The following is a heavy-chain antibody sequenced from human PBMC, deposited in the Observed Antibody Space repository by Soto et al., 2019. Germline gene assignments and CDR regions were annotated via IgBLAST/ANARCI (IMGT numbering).Heavy chain of an antibody. D-gene: IGHD6-19*01. Sequence: ASETLSLTCAVSGYSISSGYYWGWIRQTPGKGLEWSGSISHSGSTYYNPSVESRLTISVDTSKNQFSLRLSSVTAADTAIYFCARGMTVAGSASWGQGTLVTVSS. V-gene: IGHV4-38-2*01. CDR1: GYSISSGYY. J-gene: IGHJ5*02. CDR3: ARGMTVAGSAS. CDR2: ISHSGST.